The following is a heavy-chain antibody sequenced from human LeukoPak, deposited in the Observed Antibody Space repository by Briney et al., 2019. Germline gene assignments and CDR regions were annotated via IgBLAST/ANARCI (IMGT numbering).Heavy chain of an antibody. CDR3: ARVGDYENSGSQPFDY. V-gene: IGHV3-33*08. CDR1: GFTFSSHS. Sequence: GGSLRLSCAPSGFTFSSHSMNWVRKAPGKGLEWVAVMWHDGSYKYYVDSVKGRFTISRDNAKNTLYLQMNNLRVEDTAVYYCARVGDYENSGSQPFDYWGQGTLVTVSS. CDR2: MWHDGSYK. D-gene: IGHD3-22*01. J-gene: IGHJ4*02.